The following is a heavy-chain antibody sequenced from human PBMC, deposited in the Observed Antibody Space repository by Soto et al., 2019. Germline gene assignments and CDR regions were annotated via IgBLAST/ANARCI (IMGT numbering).Heavy chain of an antibody. D-gene: IGHD3-22*01. CDR2: IIPILGIA. CDR1: GGTFSSYT. CDR3: ASHYDSSGYYSDY. V-gene: IGHV1-69*02. J-gene: IGHJ4*02. Sequence: SVKVSCKASGGTFSSYTISWVRQAPGQGLEWMGRIIPILGIANYAQKFQGRVTITADKSTSTAYMELSSLRSEDTAVYYCASHYDSSGYYSDYWGQGTLVTVSS.